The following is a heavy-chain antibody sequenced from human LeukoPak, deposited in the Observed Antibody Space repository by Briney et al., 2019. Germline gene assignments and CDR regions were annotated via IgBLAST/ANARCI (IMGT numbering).Heavy chain of an antibody. Sequence: ASVTVSCKASGYTFTSYYMHWVRQAPGQGLEWMGIINPSGGSTSYAQKFQGRVTMTRDTSTSTVYMELSSLRSEDTAVFYCAITAYSSGPIGAFDIWGQGTMVTVSS. CDR3: AITAYSSGPIGAFDI. CDR1: GYTFTSYY. D-gene: IGHD6-19*01. CDR2: INPSGGST. V-gene: IGHV1-46*01. J-gene: IGHJ3*02.